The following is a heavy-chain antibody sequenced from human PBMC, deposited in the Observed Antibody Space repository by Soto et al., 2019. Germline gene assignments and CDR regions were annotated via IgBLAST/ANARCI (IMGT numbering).Heavy chain of an antibody. V-gene: IGHV1-2*04. J-gene: IGHJ6*02. D-gene: IGHD3-9*01. Sequence: QVQLVQSGAEVKKPGASVKVSCKASGYTFTGYYMHWVRQAPGQGLEWMGWINPNSGGTNYAQKFQGWVTMTRDTSISKAYMELRRLRSDDKAVYYCARGLRFFDRGRDKDVWGQGTTITVCS. CDR1: GYTFTGYY. CDR3: ARGLRFFDRGRDKDV. CDR2: INPNSGGT.